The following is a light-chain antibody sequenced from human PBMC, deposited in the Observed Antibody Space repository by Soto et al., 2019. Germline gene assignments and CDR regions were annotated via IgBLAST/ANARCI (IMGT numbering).Light chain of an antibody. V-gene: IGKV1-27*01. J-gene: IGKJ4*01. CDR2: AAS. CDR1: QSISNH. Sequence: DIQMTQSPSSLSASVEDRVIITCRASQSISNHLAWYQQKPGKVPKLLIYAASTLHLGVPSRFSGSGSGTDFTLTISSLQPEDVATYYCQKYNSAPLSFGGGTKVDI. CDR3: QKYNSAPLS.